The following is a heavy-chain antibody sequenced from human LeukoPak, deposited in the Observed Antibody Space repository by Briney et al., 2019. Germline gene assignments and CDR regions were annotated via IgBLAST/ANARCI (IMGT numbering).Heavy chain of an antibody. CDR3: AREMATGFDY. CDR2: IYYSGST. J-gene: IGHJ4*02. D-gene: IGHD5-24*01. Sequence: SETLSLTCTVSGGSISSYYWSWNRQPPGKGLEWIGYIYYSGSTNYNPSLKSRVTISVDTSKNQFSLKLSSVTAADTAVYYCAREMATGFDYWGQGTLVTVSS. V-gene: IGHV4-59*01. CDR1: GGSISSYY.